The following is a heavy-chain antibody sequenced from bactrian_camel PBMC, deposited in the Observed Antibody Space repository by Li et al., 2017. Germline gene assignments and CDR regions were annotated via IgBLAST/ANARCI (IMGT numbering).Heavy chain of an antibody. CDR1: ILTYSGYC. V-gene: IGHV3S1*01. CDR2: IYIGGSSI. Sequence: HVQLVESGGGSVQAGGSLRLSCASAILTYSGYCMGWFRQAAGKERVGVAAIYIGGSSIFYVDSAKGRFTISQDNAKNTWYLQMNSLKPEDSAMYYCAADELVTRLKGLQTCDPNHYDYPDWGQGTQVTVS. J-gene: IGHJ4*01. CDR3: AADELVTRLKGLQTCDPNHYDYPD. D-gene: IGHD4*01.